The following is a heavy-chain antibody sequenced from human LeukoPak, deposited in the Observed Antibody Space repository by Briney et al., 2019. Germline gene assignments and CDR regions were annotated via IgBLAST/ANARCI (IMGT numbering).Heavy chain of an antibody. V-gene: IGHV4-61*02. CDR3: ARGVSAAGTNWFDP. CDR1: GGSISSGSYY. Sequence: SQTLSLTCTVSGGSISSGSYYWSWIRQPAGKGLEWIGRTYTSGSTNYNPSLKSRVTISVDTSKNQFSLKLSSVTAADTAVYYCARGVSAAGTNWFDPWGQGTLVTVSS. D-gene: IGHD6-13*01. J-gene: IGHJ5*02. CDR2: TYTSGST.